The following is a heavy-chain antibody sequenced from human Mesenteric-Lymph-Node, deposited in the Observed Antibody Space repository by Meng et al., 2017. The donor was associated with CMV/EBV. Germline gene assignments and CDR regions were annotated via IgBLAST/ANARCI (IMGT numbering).Heavy chain of an antibody. CDR2: INHSGST. J-gene: IGHJ4*02. D-gene: IGHD3-9*01. CDR3: ARGSSYDILTGYFDY. CDR1: GGSFSGYY. V-gene: IGHV4-34*01. Sequence: QLRLAHWGDGLLKPSETLSVTFAVYGGSFSGYYWNWIRQSPEKGLEWIGEINHSGSTTYNPSFTSRIIISVDTSTNQISLNMSSVTAADTAVYYCARGSSYDILTGYFDYWGQGALVTVSS.